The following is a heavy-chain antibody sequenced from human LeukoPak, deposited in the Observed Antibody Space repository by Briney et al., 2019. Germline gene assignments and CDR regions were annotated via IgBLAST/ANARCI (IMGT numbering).Heavy chain of an antibody. V-gene: IGHV1-2*02. CDR2: INPNSGGT. D-gene: IGHD3-22*01. CDR1: GYTFTGYY. Sequence: ASVKVSCKASGYTFTGYYMHWVRQAPGQGLEWMGWINPNSGGTNYAQKFQGRVTMTRDTSISTAYMELSRLRSDDTAVYYCARDLGPDSSGYRTYWFDPWGQGTLVTVSS. J-gene: IGHJ5*02. CDR3: ARDLGPDSSGYRTYWFDP.